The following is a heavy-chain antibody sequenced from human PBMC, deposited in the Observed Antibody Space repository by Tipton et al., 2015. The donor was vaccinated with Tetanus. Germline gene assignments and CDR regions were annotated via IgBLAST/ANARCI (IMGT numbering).Heavy chain of an antibody. V-gene: IGHV4-31*03. CDR1: GGSISSGDYY. CDR2: IYDSGSI. Sequence: TLSLTCIVSGGSISSGDYYWSWIRQHPGKGLEWIGYIYDSGSIYYNPSLKSRVSISIDTSKNQFSLKLSSVTAADTAVYYCARERYIHYGMDVWGQGTTVTVSS. CDR3: ARERYIHYGMDV. J-gene: IGHJ6*02. D-gene: IGHD1-1*01.